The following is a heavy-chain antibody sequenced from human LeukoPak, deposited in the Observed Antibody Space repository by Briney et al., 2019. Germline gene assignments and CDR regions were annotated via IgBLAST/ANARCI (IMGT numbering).Heavy chain of an antibody. V-gene: IGHV4-39*01. Sequence: SETLSLTCTVSGGSISSSSYYWGWIRQPPGKGLEWIGSIYYSGSTYYNPSLKSRVTISVDTSKNQFSLKLSSVTAADTAVYYCARGEGVVGYCSSTSCYVGFDYWGQGTLVTVSS. D-gene: IGHD2-2*01. CDR3: ARGEGVVGYCSSTSCYVGFDY. J-gene: IGHJ4*02. CDR1: GGSISSSSYY. CDR2: IYYSGST.